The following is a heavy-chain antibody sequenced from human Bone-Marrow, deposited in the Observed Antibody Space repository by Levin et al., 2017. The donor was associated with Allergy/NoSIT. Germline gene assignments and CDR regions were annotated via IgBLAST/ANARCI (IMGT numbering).Heavy chain of an antibody. Sequence: PSETLSLTCTVSGDSVSSGYFWSWIRQPPGKGLEWLGYVFHSGSTIYNPSLRSRVTVSLDTAMNQFSLKLTSVTAADTAVYYCARAPYCTGGSCYSLNWFDPWGQGTPVTVSS. CDR1: GDSVSSGYF. J-gene: IGHJ5*02. D-gene: IGHD2-15*01. V-gene: IGHV4-61*01. CDR3: ARAPYCTGGSCYSLNWFDP. CDR2: VFHSGST.